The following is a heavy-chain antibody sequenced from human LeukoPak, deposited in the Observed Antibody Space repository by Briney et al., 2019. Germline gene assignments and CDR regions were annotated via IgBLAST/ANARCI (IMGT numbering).Heavy chain of an antibody. V-gene: IGHV3-23*01. D-gene: IGHD3-22*01. J-gene: IGHJ5*02. Sequence: PGGSLRLPCAASGFTFSSYAMSWVRQAPGKGLEWVSAISGSGGSTYYADSVKGRFTISRDNSKNTLYLQMNSLRAEDTAVYYCAKIHITYYYDSSGYYFTAWGQGTLVTVSS. CDR2: ISGSGGST. CDR3: AKIHITYYYDSSGYYFTA. CDR1: GFTFSSYA.